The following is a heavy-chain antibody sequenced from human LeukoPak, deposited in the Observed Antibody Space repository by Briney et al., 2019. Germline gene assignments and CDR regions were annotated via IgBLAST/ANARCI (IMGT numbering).Heavy chain of an antibody. Sequence: PGWSLRLSCAASGFIFSSYGMHWVRQAPGKGLEWVAVISYDGSNKYYADSVKGRFTISRDNSKNTLNLQMNSLRVEDTAVYYCAKDPRSSTRTYFDYWGQGTLVTVSS. CDR3: AKDPRSSTRTYFDY. D-gene: IGHD2-2*01. CDR2: ISYDGSNK. V-gene: IGHV3-30*18. CDR1: GFIFSSYG. J-gene: IGHJ4*02.